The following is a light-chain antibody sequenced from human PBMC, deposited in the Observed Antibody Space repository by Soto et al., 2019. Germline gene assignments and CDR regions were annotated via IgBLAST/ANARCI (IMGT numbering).Light chain of an antibody. CDR3: QESYSTS. Sequence: DIQMNQSPSSLSASVGDSLTITCRASQYISTYLNWYQQKPGKAPKLLIYVASNLQSGVPSRFSGGGSGTDFTLTISSLQPEDIATYYCQESYSTSFGQGTKVEIK. CDR2: VAS. CDR1: QYISTY. J-gene: IGKJ1*01. V-gene: IGKV1-39*01.